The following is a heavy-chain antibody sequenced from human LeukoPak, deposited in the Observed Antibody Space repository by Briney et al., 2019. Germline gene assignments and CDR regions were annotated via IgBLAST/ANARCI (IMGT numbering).Heavy chain of an antibody. J-gene: IGHJ2*01. D-gene: IGHD5-12*01. CDR2: IYTSGST. CDR1: GGSISSGSYY. Sequence: SETLSLTCTVSGGSISSGSYYWSWIRQPAGKGLEWIGRIYTSGSTNYNPSLKSRVTISVGTSKNQFSLKLSSVTAADTAVYYCARDQNSGYDFLPYWYFDLWGRGTLVTVSS. V-gene: IGHV4-61*02. CDR3: ARDQNSGYDFLPYWYFDL.